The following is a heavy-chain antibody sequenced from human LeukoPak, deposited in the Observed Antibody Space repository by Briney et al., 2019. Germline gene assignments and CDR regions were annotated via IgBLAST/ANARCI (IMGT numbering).Heavy chain of an antibody. D-gene: IGHD3-3*01. Sequence: ASVKVSCKASGYTLTGYYMHWVRQAPGQGLEWMGWINPNSGGTNYAQKFQGRVTMTRDTSISTAYMELSRLRSDDTAVYYCARVRYDFWSGYYTPDYWGQGTLVTVSS. CDR3: ARVRYDFWSGYYTPDY. V-gene: IGHV1-2*02. J-gene: IGHJ4*02. CDR2: INPNSGGT. CDR1: GYTLTGYY.